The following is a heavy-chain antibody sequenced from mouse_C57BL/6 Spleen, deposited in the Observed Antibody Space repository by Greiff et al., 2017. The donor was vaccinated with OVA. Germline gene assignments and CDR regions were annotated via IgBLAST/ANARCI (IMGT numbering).Heavy chain of an antibody. CDR3: ARRPEDYAMDY. Sequence: EVKLMESGGGLVKPGGSLKLSCAASGFTFSDYGMHWVRQAPEKGLEWVAYISSGSSTIYYAATVKGRFTISRDNAKNTLFLQMTSLRSEDTAMYYCARRPEDYAMDYWGQGTSVTVSS. CDR1: GFTFSDYG. CDR2: ISSGSSTI. J-gene: IGHJ4*01. V-gene: IGHV5-17*01.